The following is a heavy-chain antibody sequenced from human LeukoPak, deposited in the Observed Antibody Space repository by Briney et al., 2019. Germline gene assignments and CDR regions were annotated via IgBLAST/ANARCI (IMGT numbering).Heavy chain of an antibody. CDR2: INREWRIT. CDR3: ARDPSHSSGRYDY. Sequence: GVSLRLSCAASGFTLSSYRMHCARHSPGKGRVWVSRINREWRITSRADSVKVRFTITIDNAKNTLYQQMNSLRAEDTAVYYCARDPSHSSGRYDYWGQGTLVTVSS. J-gene: IGHJ4*02. D-gene: IGHD6-19*01. CDR1: GFTLSSYR. V-gene: IGHV3-74*01.